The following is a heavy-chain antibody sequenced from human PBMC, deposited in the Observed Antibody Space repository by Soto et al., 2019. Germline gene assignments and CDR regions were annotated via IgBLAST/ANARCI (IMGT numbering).Heavy chain of an antibody. Sequence: EEQLVESGGGLVQPGGSLRLSCAASGFSFNSHYMTWVRQPPGKGLEWVSSINRDSSIIYYADSVRGRFTISRDNAQNSLYLQINSLSADDTAVYFCLNGDYYVGQGTLVTVSS. J-gene: IGHJ4*02. V-gene: IGHV3-48*01. D-gene: IGHD2-21*02. CDR3: LNGDYY. CDR2: INRDSSII. CDR1: GFSFNSHY.